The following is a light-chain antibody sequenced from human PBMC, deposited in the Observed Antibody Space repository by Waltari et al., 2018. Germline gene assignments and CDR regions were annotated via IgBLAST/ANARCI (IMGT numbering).Light chain of an antibody. J-gene: IGKJ2*01. CDR3: QQTYSVPYT. V-gene: IGKV1-39*01. CDR2: TAS. CDR1: QTIDAY. Sequence: DIQMTQFPSSLSASVGDNLPISCRASQTIDAYLNWYQQRPPKAPKLLMYTASRLQRGAPSRFSGSGSGTVFTLNVSSLQPEDFATYYCQQTYSVPYTFGQGTKVEIK.